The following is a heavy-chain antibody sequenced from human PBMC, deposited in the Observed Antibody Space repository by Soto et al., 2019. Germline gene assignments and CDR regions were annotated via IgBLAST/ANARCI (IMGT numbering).Heavy chain of an antibody. Sequence: QVQLQESGPGLVKPSQTLSLTCTVSGGSISSGGYYWSWIRQHPGKGLEWIGYIYYSGSTYYNPSLKSRVTISVDTSKNQFSLKLSSVTAADTAVYYCARDKGLMVYAIFAFDIWGQRTMVTVSS. CDR3: ARDKGLMVYAIFAFDI. V-gene: IGHV4-31*03. CDR2: IYYSGST. D-gene: IGHD2-8*01. J-gene: IGHJ3*02. CDR1: GGSISSGGYY.